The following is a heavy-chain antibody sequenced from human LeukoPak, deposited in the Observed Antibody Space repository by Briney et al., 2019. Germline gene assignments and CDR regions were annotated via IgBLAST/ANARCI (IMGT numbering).Heavy chain of an antibody. J-gene: IGHJ5*02. CDR3: ARDSPRNGDAFGELFPGWFDP. V-gene: IGHV4-39*07. CDR2: IYYSGST. Sequence: SETLSLTCTVSGGSISSSSYYWGWIRQPPGKGLEWIGSIYYSGSTNYNPSLKSRVTMSVDTSKNQFSLKLSSVTAADTAVYYCARDSPRNGDAFGELFPGWFDPWGQGTLVTVSS. D-gene: IGHD3-10*01. CDR1: GGSISSSSYY.